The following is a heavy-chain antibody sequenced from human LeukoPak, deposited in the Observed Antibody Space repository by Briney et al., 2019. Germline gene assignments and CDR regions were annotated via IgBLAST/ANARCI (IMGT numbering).Heavy chain of an antibody. CDR3: AKASSGYDSDNYGKDV. J-gene: IGHJ6*02. CDR2: ISWNSGYI. CDR1: GFTFDDYA. D-gene: IGHD5-12*01. Sequence: GGSLRLSCAASGFTFDDYAMHWVRQAPGKGLEWVSGISWNSGYIGYADSVKGRFTISRDNAKNSLYLQMNSLRVEDTALYYCAKASSGYDSDNYGKDVWGQGTTVTVSS. V-gene: IGHV3-9*01.